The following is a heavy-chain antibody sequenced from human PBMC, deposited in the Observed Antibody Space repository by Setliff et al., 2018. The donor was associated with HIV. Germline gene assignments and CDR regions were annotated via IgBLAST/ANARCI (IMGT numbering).Heavy chain of an antibody. V-gene: IGHV4-59*01. Sequence: KPSETLSLTCTVSGGSISSYYWSWVRQPPGKGLEWIGYIYYSGSTNYNPSLKSRVTISVDTSKNQFSLKLSSVTAADTAVYYCARSPHNYDILTGYRSRGGAFDIWGQGTMVTVSS. J-gene: IGHJ3*02. CDR3: ARSPHNYDILTGYRSRGGAFDI. CDR2: IYYSGST. CDR1: GGSISSYY. D-gene: IGHD3-9*01.